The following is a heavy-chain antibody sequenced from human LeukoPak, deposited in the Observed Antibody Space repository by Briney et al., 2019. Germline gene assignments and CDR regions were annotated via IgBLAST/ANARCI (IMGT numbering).Heavy chain of an antibody. CDR1: GGSINNGGYY. Sequence: PSETLSLTCTVSGGSINNGGYYWSWIRQHPGKGLEWIGYIYHSGSTYYNPSLKSRVTISVDRSKNQFSLKLSSVTAADTAVYYCARDLGPMTTVRWFDPWGQGTLVTVSS. CDR3: ARDLGPMTTVRWFDP. J-gene: IGHJ5*02. D-gene: IGHD4-17*01. CDR2: IYHSGST. V-gene: IGHV4-31*03.